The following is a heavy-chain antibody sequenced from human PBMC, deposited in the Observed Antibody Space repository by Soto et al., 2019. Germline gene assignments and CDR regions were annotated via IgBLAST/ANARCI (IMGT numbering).Heavy chain of an antibody. J-gene: IGHJ4*02. V-gene: IGHV1-18*04. CDR3: ARDREYKVPVEWDY. CDR1: GYTFTSYG. D-gene: IGHD2-2*01. Sequence: GASVKVSCKASGYTFTSYGISGVRQAPGQGLEWMGWISAYNGNTNYAQKLQGRVTMTTDTSTSTAYMELRSLRSDDTAVYYCARDREYKVPVEWDYWGQGTLVTVSS. CDR2: ISAYNGNT.